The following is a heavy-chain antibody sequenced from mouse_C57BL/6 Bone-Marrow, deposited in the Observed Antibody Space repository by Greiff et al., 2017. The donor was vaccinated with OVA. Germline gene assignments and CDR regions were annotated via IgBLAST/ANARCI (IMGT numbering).Heavy chain of an antibody. CDR1: GFAFTNYL. V-gene: IGHV1-54*01. CDR2: INPGGGGT. J-gene: IGHJ1*03. CDR3: ARDWYFDV. Sequence: QVQLKESGAELVRPGTSVKVSCKASGFAFTNYLIAWVKQRPGQGLEWIGVINPGGGGTNYNEKFKGKATLTADKSSSTAYMQLSSLTSEDSAVYCWARDWYFDVWGTGTTVTVSS.